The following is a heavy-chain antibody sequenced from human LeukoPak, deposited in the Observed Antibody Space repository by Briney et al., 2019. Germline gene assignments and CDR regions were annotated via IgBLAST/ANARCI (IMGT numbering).Heavy chain of an antibody. CDR2: INHSGST. D-gene: IGHD6-19*01. J-gene: IGHJ4*02. V-gene: IGHV4-34*01. Sequence: SETLSLTCAVYGGSFSGYYWSWIRQPPGKGLEWIGEINHSGSTNYNPSLKSRVTISVDTSKNQFSLKLSSVTAADTAVYYCARTSSSGLVGGYYFDYWGQGTLVTVSP. CDR3: ARTSSSGLVGGYYFDY. CDR1: GGSFSGYY.